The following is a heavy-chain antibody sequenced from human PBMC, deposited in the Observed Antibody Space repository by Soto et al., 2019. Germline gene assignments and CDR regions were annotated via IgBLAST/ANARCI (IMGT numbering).Heavy chain of an antibody. V-gene: IGHV4-31*03. D-gene: IGHD3-10*01. CDR2: IYYSGST. CDR1: GGSISSGGYY. J-gene: IGHJ4*02. CDR3: ARSNYGSGSYHFDY. Sequence: SETLSLTCTVSGGSISSGGYYWSWIRQHPGKGLEWIGYIYYSGSTYYNPSLKSRVTISLDTSKNQFSLKLSSLTAADTAVYYCARSNYGSGSYHFDYWGQGTLVTVSS.